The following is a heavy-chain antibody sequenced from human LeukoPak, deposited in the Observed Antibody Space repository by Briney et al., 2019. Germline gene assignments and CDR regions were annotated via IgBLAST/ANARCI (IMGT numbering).Heavy chain of an antibody. J-gene: IGHJ2*01. D-gene: IGHD3-22*01. Sequence: GGSLRLSCATSGFTFSRYWMSWVRQAPGKGLEWVANIKEDGSEKYYVDSVKGRFTISRDNAKNSLFLQMNSLRTEDTAVYYCARDYSYYYDSTGTSQFGLFDLWGRGTLVTVSS. CDR3: ARDYSYYYDSTGTSQFGLFDL. V-gene: IGHV3-7*01. CDR1: GFTFSRYW. CDR2: IKEDGSEK.